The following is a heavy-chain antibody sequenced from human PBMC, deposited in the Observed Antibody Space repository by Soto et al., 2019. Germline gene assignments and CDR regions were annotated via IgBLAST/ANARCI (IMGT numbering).Heavy chain of an antibody. CDR3: ASEPLGIVAAGAVDY. J-gene: IGHJ4*02. Sequence: EVQLVESGGGLIQPGGSLRLSCAASGFTVSSNYMSWVRQAPGKGLEWVSVIYSGGSTYYADSVKGRFTISRDNSKNTLYLQMNSLRAEDTAVYYCASEPLGIVAAGAVDYWGQGTLVTVSS. V-gene: IGHV3-53*01. CDR2: IYSGGST. D-gene: IGHD6-13*01. CDR1: GFTVSSNY.